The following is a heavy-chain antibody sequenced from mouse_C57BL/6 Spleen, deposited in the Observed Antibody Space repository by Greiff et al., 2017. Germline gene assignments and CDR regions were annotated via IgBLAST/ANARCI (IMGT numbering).Heavy chain of an antibody. CDR3: ARYKDYGRSYCAGFAE. CDR1: GFTFSSYA. Sequence: EVQVVESGGGLVKPGGSLKLSCAASGFTFSSYAMSWVRQTPEKRLEWVATISDGGSYIYYPDNVKGRFTISRDNAKNNLYLQMSHLKSEDTAMYYCARYKDYGRSYCAGFAEWGQGTLVTVSA. V-gene: IGHV5-4*01. D-gene: IGHD1-1*01. J-gene: IGHJ3*01. CDR2: ISDGGSYI.